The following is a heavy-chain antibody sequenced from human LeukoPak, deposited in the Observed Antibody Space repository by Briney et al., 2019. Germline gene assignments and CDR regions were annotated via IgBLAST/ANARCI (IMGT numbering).Heavy chain of an antibody. CDR1: VYTFTGYY. CDR3: ARDSRDVLRYFDWLLSAGSPELDY. J-gene: IGHJ4*02. CDR2: INPNSGGT. Sequence: GASVKVSCKASVYTFTGYYMHWVRQAPGQGLEWMGWINPNSGGTNYAQKFQGRVTMTRDTSISTAYMELSRLRSDDTAVYYCARDSRDVLRYFDWLLSAGSPELDYWGQGTLVTVSS. V-gene: IGHV1-2*02. D-gene: IGHD3-9*01.